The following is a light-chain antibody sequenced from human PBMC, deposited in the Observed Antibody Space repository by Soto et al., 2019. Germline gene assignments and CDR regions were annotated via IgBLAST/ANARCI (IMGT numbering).Light chain of an antibody. CDR3: QQYNSWLWT. CDR2: GAS. CDR1: QSVSSK. V-gene: IGKV3-15*01. Sequence: IVLTQSPATLSLSPGKRATLSCMASQSVSSKLAWYQQKPGQAPRLPIYGASTRATGIPARFSGSGSGTEFTLIISSLQSEDSAVYYCQQYNSWLWTFGQGTKVHIK. J-gene: IGKJ1*01.